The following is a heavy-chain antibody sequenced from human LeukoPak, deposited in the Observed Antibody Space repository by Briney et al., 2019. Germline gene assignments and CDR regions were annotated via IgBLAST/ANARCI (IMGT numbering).Heavy chain of an antibody. CDR3: ARQTGAYYYDGYMDV. D-gene: IGHD3-22*01. V-gene: IGHV3-66*04. J-gene: IGHJ6*03. Sequence: PGGSLRLSCAASGFTVSSNYMSWVRQAPGKGLEWVSVIYSGGSTYYADSVKGRFTISRDNSKNTLYLQMNSLRAEDTAVYYCARQTGAYYYDGYMDVWGKGTTVTVSS. CDR1: GFTVSSNY. CDR2: IYSGGST.